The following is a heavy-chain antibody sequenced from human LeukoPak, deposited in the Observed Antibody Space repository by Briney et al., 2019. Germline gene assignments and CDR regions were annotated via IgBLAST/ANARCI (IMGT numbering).Heavy chain of an antibody. CDR2: IKDDGSEK. J-gene: IGHJ4*02. V-gene: IGHV3-7*01. CDR1: GFTFNNYW. CDR3: ARVAWPYYFDS. Sequence: GVSLRLSCAASGFTFNNYWMNWVRQTPGKGLEWVANIKDDGSEKYYLDSVKGRFTISRDNAKNSLYLQMNGLRAEDTAVYYCARVAWPYYFDSWGQGALVTVSS.